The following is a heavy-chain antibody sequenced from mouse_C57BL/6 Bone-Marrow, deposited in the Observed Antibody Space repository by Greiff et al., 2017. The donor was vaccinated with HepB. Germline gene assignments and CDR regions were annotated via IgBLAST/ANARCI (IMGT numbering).Heavy chain of an antibody. D-gene: IGHD2-3*01. CDR1: GYTFTDYY. J-gene: IGHJ1*03. CDR2: INPNNGGT. V-gene: IGHV1-26*01. Sequence: VQLQQSGPELVKPGDSVKISCKASGYTFTDYYMNWVKQSHGKSLEWIGDINPNNGGTSYNQKFKGKATLTVDKSSSTAYMELRSLTSEDSAVYYCARSDGWYFDVWGTGTTVTVSS. CDR3: ARSDGWYFDV.